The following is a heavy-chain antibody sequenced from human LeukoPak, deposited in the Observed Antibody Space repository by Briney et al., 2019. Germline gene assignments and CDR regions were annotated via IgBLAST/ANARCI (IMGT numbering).Heavy chain of an antibody. V-gene: IGHV3-30*18. J-gene: IGHJ6*02. CDR3: AKEVLDIVATMNNYYYYYGMDV. CDR2: ISYDGSNK. CDR1: GFTFSSHG. Sequence: PGRSLRLSCAASGFTFSSHGMHWVRQAPGKGLEWVAVISYDGSNKYYADSVKGRFTISRDNSKNTLYLQMNSLRAEDTAVYYCAKEVLDIVATMNNYYYYYGMDVWGRGTSVTVSS. D-gene: IGHD5-12*01.